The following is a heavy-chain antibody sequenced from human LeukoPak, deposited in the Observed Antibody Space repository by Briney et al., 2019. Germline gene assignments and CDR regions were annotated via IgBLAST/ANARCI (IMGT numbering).Heavy chain of an antibody. Sequence: PGGSLRLSCAVSGFTFRVYYMSWIRHAPGRGLECVSYISSSGSTIYYADSVKGGFTISRHNAKNSLYLQMNSLRAEDTAVLYCARFSNSTVTPLTYQAYYMDVWGQGTTVTVSS. CDR2: ISSSGSTI. CDR3: ARFSNSTVTPLTYQAYYMDV. V-gene: IGHV3-11*01. CDR1: GFTFRVYY. D-gene: IGHD4-17*01. J-gene: IGHJ6*03.